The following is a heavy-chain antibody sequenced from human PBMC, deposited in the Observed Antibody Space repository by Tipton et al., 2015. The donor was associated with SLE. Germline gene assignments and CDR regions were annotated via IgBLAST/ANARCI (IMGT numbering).Heavy chain of an antibody. D-gene: IGHD2-15*01. V-gene: IGHV4-59*01. CDR3: AREHISSLRDAFEI. CDR2: IYYSGST. J-gene: IGHJ3*02. Sequence: TLSLTCTVSGGSISTYFWSWIRQPPGKGLEWIGYIYYSGSTHYNPSLRSRVTMSVDTSKNQFSLKLTSVTAADTAVYYCAREHISSLRDAFEIWGQGTMVTVS. CDR1: GGSISTYF.